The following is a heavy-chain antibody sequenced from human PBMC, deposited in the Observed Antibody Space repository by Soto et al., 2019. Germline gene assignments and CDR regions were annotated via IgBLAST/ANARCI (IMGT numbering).Heavy chain of an antibody. CDR1: GFTLSGSA. D-gene: IGHD1-26*01. V-gene: IGHV3-73*02. Sequence: VQLVESGGGLVQPGESLKLSCAASGFTLSGSAVHWVRQASGKGLEWVGRIRSKTHNYATDYIASVKGRFTMSRDDSNNTAYLQMNGLKTVDTAVYYCTRSGGSYSFGYWGQGTLVTVSS. CDR3: TRSGGSYSFGY. J-gene: IGHJ4*02. CDR2: IRSKTHNYAT.